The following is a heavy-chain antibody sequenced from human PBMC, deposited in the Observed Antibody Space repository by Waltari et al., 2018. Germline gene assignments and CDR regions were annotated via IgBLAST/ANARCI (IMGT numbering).Heavy chain of an antibody. Sequence: EVQLLESGGGLVQPGGSLRLSCAASGFTFSSYAMSWVRQAPGNGLEWVSVIYSGGSTYYADSVKGRFTISRDNSKNTLYLQMNSLRAEDTAVYYCAKDTPLVGVDYWGQGTLVTVSS. D-gene: IGHD3-9*01. CDR2: IYSGGST. CDR1: GFTFSSYA. CDR3: AKDTPLVGVDY. V-gene: IGHV3-23*03. J-gene: IGHJ4*02.